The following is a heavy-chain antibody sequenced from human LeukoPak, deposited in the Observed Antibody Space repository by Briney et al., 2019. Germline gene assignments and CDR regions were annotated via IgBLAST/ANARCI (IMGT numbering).Heavy chain of an antibody. CDR2: IKQDGSEK. J-gene: IGHJ3*02. D-gene: IGHD1-7*01. V-gene: IGHV3-7*01. Sequence: GGSLRLSCAASGFTVSSNYMSWVRQAPGKGLEWVANIKQDGSEKYYVDSVKGRFTISRDNAKNSLYLQMNSLRAEDTAVYYCARAGSGTTTDAFDIWGQGTMVTVSS. CDR3: ARAGSGTTTDAFDI. CDR1: GFTVSSNY.